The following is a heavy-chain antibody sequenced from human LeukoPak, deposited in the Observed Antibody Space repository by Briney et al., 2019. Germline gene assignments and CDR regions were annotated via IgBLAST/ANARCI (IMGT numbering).Heavy chain of an antibody. Sequence: SETLSPTCTVSGGSISGSSYSWSWIRQPPGKGLEWIGYIYYSGSTNYNPSLKSRVTISVDTSKNQFSLKLSSVTAADTAVYYCARRIAANNWGLGGYYFDYWGQGTLVTVSS. J-gene: IGHJ4*02. D-gene: IGHD7-27*01. CDR1: GGSISGSSYS. CDR3: ARRIAANNWGLGGYYFDY. V-gene: IGHV4-61*05. CDR2: IYYSGST.